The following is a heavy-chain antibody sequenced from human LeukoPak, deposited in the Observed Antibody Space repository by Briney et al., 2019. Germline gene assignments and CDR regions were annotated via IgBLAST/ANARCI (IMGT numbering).Heavy chain of an antibody. D-gene: IGHD1-1*01. V-gene: IGHV3-23*01. CDR1: GFTSSSYA. J-gene: IGHJ4*02. CDR2: ISGSGGST. CDR3: ARRYDYFDY. Sequence: GGSLRLSCAASGFTSSSYAMSWVRQAPGKGLEWVSGISGSGGSTYYADSVKGRFTISRDNSKNTLYLQMNSLRAEDTAIYYCARRYDYFDYWGQGTLVTVSS.